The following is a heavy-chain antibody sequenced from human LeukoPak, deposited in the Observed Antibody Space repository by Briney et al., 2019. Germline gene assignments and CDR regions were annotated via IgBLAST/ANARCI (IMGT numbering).Heavy chain of an antibody. J-gene: IGHJ6*03. CDR1: GGSISSYY. V-gene: IGHV4-4*07. CDR3: ARDLGYCSSTSCYLSRMDV. CDR2: IYTSGST. Sequence: SETLSLTCTVSGGSISSYYWSWIRQPAGKGLEWTGRIYTSGSTNYNPSLKSRVTMSVDTSKNQFSLKLSSVTAADTAVYYCARDLGYCSSTSCYLSRMDVWGKGTTVTVSS. D-gene: IGHD2-2*01.